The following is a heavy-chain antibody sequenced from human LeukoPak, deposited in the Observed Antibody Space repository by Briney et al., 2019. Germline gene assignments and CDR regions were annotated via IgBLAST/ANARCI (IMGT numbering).Heavy chain of an antibody. Sequence: PSETLSLTCTVSGGSISSGGYYWSWIRQPPGKGLEWIGYIYHSGSTYYNPSLKSRVTISVDRSKNQFSLKLSSVTAADTAVYYCARENIVVVPAAIRIYYFDYWGQGTLVTVSS. D-gene: IGHD2-2*02. CDR2: IYHSGST. J-gene: IGHJ4*02. V-gene: IGHV4-30-2*01. CDR3: ARENIVVVPAAIRIYYFDY. CDR1: GGSISSGGYY.